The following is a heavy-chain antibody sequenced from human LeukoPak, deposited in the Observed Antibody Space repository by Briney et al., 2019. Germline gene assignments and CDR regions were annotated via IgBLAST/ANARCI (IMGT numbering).Heavy chain of an antibody. CDR2: ISYDGSNK. CDR3: AKEGSGWSGVDY. CDR1: GFTFSSYG. Sequence: GGSLRLSCAASGFTFSSYGMHWVRQAPGKGLEWVAVISYDGSNKHYADSVKGRFTISRDNSKNTLYLQMNSLRAEDTAVYYCAKEGSGWSGVDYWGQGTLVTVSS. V-gene: IGHV3-30*18. D-gene: IGHD6-19*01. J-gene: IGHJ4*02.